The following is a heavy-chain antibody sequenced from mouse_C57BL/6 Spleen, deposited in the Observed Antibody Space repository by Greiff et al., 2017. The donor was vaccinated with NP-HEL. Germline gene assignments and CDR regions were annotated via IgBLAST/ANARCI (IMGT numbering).Heavy chain of an antibody. CDR3: ARGASTMVTTDAMDY. V-gene: IGHV1-81*01. CDR1: GYTFTSYG. Sequence: QVQLQQSGAELARPGASVKLSCKASGYTFTSYGISWVKQRTGQGLEWIGEIYPRSGNTYYNEKFKGKATLTADKSSSTAYMELRSLTSEDSAVYFCARGASTMVTTDAMDYWGQGTSVTVSS. D-gene: IGHD2-2*01. J-gene: IGHJ4*01. CDR2: IYPRSGNT.